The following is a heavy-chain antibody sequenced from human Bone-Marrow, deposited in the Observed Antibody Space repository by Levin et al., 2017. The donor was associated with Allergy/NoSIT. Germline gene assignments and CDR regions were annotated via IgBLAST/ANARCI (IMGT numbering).Heavy chain of an antibody. J-gene: IGHJ4*02. CDR2: VYYSGTT. D-gene: IGHD3-22*01. CDR1: GGSINTYH. Sequence: SETLSLTCTVSGGSINTYHWSWIRQTPGKGLEWLGYVYYSGTTSYNPSLKSRVTISVDTSKNQFSLSLTSVTAADTALYYCARDRGYYFDSWGQGTLVTVSS. CDR3: ARDRGYYFDS. V-gene: IGHV4-59*01.